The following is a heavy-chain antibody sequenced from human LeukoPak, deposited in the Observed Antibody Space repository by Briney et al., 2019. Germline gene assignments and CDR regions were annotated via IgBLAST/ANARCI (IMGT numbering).Heavy chain of an antibody. Sequence: PGGSLRLSCAASGFTFRNYAMNWVRQAPGKGLEWVSVISGSGSGTYYIDSVKGQFTISRDNFKNTLYLQMNSLRAEDTAVYYCAKSVSSSGGDYYHGMDVWGQGTTVTVSS. D-gene: IGHD3-10*01. J-gene: IGHJ6*02. CDR1: GFTFRNYA. CDR2: ISGSGSGT. CDR3: AKSVSSSGGDYYHGMDV. V-gene: IGHV3-23*01.